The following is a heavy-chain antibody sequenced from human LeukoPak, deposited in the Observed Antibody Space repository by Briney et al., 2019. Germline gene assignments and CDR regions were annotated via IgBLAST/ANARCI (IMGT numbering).Heavy chain of an antibody. Sequence: PSETLSLTCTVSGYSISSGYYWGWIRQPPGKGLEWIGSIYHSGSTYYNPSLKSRVTISVDTSKNQFSLKLSSVTAADTAVYYCARGPRITMVRGGQWYYYMDVWGKGTTVTVSS. D-gene: IGHD3-10*01. J-gene: IGHJ6*03. V-gene: IGHV4-38-2*02. CDR3: ARGPRITMVRGGQWYYYMDV. CDR1: GYSISSGYY. CDR2: IYHSGST.